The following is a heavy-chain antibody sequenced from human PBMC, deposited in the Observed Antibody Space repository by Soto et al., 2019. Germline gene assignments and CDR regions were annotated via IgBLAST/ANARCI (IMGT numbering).Heavy chain of an antibody. J-gene: IGHJ4*02. CDR3: AKDRSSTSCYAGDY. Sequence: EVQLLESGGGLVQPGGSLRLSCAASGFTFRNYAMSWARQAPGKGLEWVSAISGSGGTTHYADSVKGRFTIARDNSKNTLYLQMNSLRVEDTAVYYCAKDRSSTSCYAGDYWGQGSLVTVSS. CDR1: GFTFRNYA. V-gene: IGHV3-23*01. CDR2: ISGSGGTT. D-gene: IGHD2-2*01.